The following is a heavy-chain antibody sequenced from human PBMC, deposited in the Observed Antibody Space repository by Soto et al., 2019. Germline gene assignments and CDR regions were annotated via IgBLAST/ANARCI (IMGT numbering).Heavy chain of an antibody. CDR1: GGSISSYY. CDR3: ARGYCTNGVCFGPWFDP. D-gene: IGHD2-8*01. CDR2: IYYSGST. J-gene: IGHJ5*02. Sequence: PSETLSLTCTVSGGSISSYYWSWIRQPPGKGLEWIGYIYYSGSTNYNPSLKSRVTISVDTSKNQFSLKLSSVTAADTAVYYCARGYCTNGVCFGPWFDPWGQGTLVTVSS. V-gene: IGHV4-59*01.